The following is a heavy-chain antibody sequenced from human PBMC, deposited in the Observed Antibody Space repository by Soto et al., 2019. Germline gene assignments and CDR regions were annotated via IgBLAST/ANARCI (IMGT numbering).Heavy chain of an antibody. Sequence: SETLSLTCTVAGGSISSSSDYWGWIRQPPGKGLEWIGSIYYSGSTYYNPSLKSRVTISVDTSKNQFSLKLSSVTAADTAVYYCARHTQGYCSSTSCPSYYYYGMDVWVQGTTVTVSS. CDR1: GGSISSSSDY. J-gene: IGHJ6*02. CDR2: IYYSGST. D-gene: IGHD2-2*01. V-gene: IGHV4-39*01. CDR3: ARHTQGYCSSTSCPSYYYYGMDV.